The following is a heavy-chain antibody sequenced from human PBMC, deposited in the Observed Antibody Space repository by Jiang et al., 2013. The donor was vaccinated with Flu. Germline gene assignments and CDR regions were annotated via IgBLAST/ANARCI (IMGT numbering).Heavy chain of an antibody. CDR3: ARGSMRQWFDS. Sequence: QSGSELKRPGASVNISCKASGYTFTSYPVNWVRQAPGQGLEWMGWINTYTGNPSFAQGFTGRFVFSLDTSVSTAYLQINSLKAEDIAVYYCARGSMRQWFDSWGQGTLVTVSS. V-gene: IGHV7-4-1*02. D-gene: IGHD3-10*01. J-gene: IGHJ5*01. CDR1: GYTFTSYP. CDR2: INTYTGNP.